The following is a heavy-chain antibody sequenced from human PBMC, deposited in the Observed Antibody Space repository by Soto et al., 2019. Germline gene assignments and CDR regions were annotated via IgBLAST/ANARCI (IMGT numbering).Heavy chain of an antibody. Sequence: QVQLVQSGAEVKKPGASVKVSCKASGYTFTSYGISWVRQAPGQGLEWMGWISAYNGNTNYAQKLQGRVTMTKDTSPRTAYLELRSLRSDDTAVYYCARVRQWELLHWFDYWGQGTLVTVSS. CDR1: GYTFTSYG. CDR2: ISAYNGNT. D-gene: IGHD1-26*01. CDR3: ARVRQWELLHWFDY. V-gene: IGHV1-18*01. J-gene: IGHJ4*02.